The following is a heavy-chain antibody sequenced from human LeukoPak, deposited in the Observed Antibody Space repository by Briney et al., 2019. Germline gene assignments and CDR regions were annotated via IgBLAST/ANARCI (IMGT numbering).Heavy chain of an antibody. Sequence: SETLSLTCAVYGGSFSGYYWSWIRQRPGKGLEWIGEINHSGSTNYNPSLKSRVTMSVDTSKNQFSLKLSSVTAADTAVYYCAREGYDSSGYYYLDRFFHLNRGGDWLDYYYYIDVWGKGTTVTISS. CDR3: AREGYDSSGYYYLDRFFHLNRGGDWLDYYYYIDV. D-gene: IGHD3-22*01. J-gene: IGHJ6*03. CDR2: INHSGST. V-gene: IGHV4-34*01. CDR1: GGSFSGYY.